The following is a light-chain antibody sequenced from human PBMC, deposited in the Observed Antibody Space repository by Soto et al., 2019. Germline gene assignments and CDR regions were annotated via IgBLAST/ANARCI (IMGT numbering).Light chain of an antibody. CDR2: KAS. J-gene: IGKJ1*01. CDR3: QQYNDHLT. CDR1: QRISRW. Sequence: DIQMTQSTSTLSTSVGDRVTITCRASQRISRWLAWYQQQPGKATKLLIYKASTLQRGVPSRFSGSGSGTEFTLAISTLQPDDFETYYYQQYNDHLTFGQGTKVEIK. V-gene: IGKV1-5*03.